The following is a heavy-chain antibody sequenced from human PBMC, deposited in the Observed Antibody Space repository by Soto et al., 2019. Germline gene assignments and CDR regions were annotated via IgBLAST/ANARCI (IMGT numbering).Heavy chain of an antibody. D-gene: IGHD1-20*01. CDR2: INAGNGNT. V-gene: IGHV1-3*01. CDR3: ARGITLPTPLDY. CDR1: GYTFTSYA. J-gene: IGHJ4*02. Sequence: SVKVSCKASGYTFTSYAMNWVRQAPGQRLEWMGWINAGNGNTKYSQKFQGRVTITRDTSASTAYMELSSLRSEDTAVYYCARGITLPTPLDYWGQGTLVTVSS.